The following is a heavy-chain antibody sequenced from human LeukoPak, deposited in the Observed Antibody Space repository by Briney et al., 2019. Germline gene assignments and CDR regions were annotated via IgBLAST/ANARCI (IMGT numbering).Heavy chain of an antibody. CDR2: MNPNSGNT. CDR1: GYTFTSYD. Sequence: ASVKVSCKASGYTFTSYDINWVRQATGQGLEWMGWMNPNSGNTGYAQKLQGRVTMTRNTSISTAYMELSSLGSEDTAVYYCARGVVVPAAWGYTGYYYYMDVWGKGTTVTISS. D-gene: IGHD2-2*01. V-gene: IGHV1-8*01. J-gene: IGHJ6*03. CDR3: ARGVVVPAAWGYTGYYYYMDV.